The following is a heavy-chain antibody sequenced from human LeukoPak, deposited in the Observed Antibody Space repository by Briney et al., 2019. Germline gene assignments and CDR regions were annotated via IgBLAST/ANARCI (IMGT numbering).Heavy chain of an antibody. V-gene: IGHV3-30*04. CDR3: ARDLGQYYFDY. CDR1: GFTFSSYA. J-gene: IGHJ4*02. D-gene: IGHD4-11*01. CDR2: ISYDGSNK. Sequence: PGRSLRLSCAASGFTFSSYAMHWVRQAPGKGLEWVAVISYDGSNKYYADSVKGRFTISRDKSKNTLYLQMNSLRAEDTAVYYCARDLGQYYFDYWGQGTLVTVSS.